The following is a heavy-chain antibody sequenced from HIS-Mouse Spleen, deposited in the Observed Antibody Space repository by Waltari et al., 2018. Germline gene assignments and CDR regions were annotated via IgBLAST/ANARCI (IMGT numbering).Heavy chain of an antibody. Sequence: QLQLQESGPGLVKPSETLSLTCTVSGGSISSSSYYWGWIRQPLGKGLEWIGSIYYTGSTYYNPSLKRRVTISVATSKNQFSLKLSSVTAADTAVYYCAREIPYSSSWYDWYFDLWGRGTLVTVSS. CDR2: IYYTGST. CDR1: GGSISSSSYY. CDR3: AREIPYSSSWYDWYFDL. D-gene: IGHD6-13*01. V-gene: IGHV4-39*07. J-gene: IGHJ2*01.